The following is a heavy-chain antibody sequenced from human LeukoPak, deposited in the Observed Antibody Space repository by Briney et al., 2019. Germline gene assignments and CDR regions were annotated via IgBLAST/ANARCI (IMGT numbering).Heavy chain of an antibody. J-gene: IGHJ4*02. Sequence: GASVKVSCKASGYTFTSYGISWVRQAPGQVLEWMGWISAYNGNTNYAQKLQGRVTMITDTSTSTAYMELRSLRSEDTAVYYCARDLFPGYYGSGSYGDWGQGTLVTVSS. CDR3: ARDLFPGYYGSGSYGD. CDR1: GYTFTSYG. V-gene: IGHV1-18*01. D-gene: IGHD3-10*01. CDR2: ISAYNGNT.